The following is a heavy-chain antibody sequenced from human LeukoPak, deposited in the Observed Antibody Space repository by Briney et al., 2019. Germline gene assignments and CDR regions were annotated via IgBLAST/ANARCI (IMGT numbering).Heavy chain of an antibody. D-gene: IGHD3-10*01. CDR3: AKDRYGAGIYYFDY. CDR2: IRYVGINK. CDR1: GFTFSTYG. V-gene: IGHV3-30*02. J-gene: IGHJ4*02. Sequence: PGRSLRLSCAAAGFTFSTYGMHWVRQAPSKGLEWVSLIRYVGINKYYADSVKGRFTISRDNSKNTLYLQMNSLRAEDTAVYYCAKDRYGAGIYYFDYWGQGTLVTVSS.